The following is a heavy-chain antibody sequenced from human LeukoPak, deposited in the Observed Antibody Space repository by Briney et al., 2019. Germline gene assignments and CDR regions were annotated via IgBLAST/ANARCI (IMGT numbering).Heavy chain of an antibody. CDR3: ARHAGGISATGTRPFDY. CDR2: IYYSGST. J-gene: IGHJ4*02. Sequence: SSETLSLTCTVSGASFSSSTYYWGWIRKPPGKGLEWIGSIYYSGSTYYNPSLKSRVTMSVDTSKNQFSLKLSSVTAADTAVYYCARHAGGISATGTRPFDYWGQGTLVTVSS. V-gene: IGHV4-39*01. D-gene: IGHD6-13*01. CDR1: GASFSSSTYY.